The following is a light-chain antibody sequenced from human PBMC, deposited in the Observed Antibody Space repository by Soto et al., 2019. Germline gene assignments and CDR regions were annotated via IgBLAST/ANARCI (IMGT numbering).Light chain of an antibody. J-gene: IGKJ4*01. CDR1: QSVSSNY. CDR3: QQYGGSPRVT. CDR2: GAS. V-gene: IGKV3-20*01. Sequence: EIVLTQSPGTLSLSPGERATLSCRASQSVSSNYLAWYQQKPGQAPRLLIYGASSRATGIPDRFIGSGSGTDFTLTISRLEPEDFPVYYCQQYGGSPRVTFGGGTKVEIK.